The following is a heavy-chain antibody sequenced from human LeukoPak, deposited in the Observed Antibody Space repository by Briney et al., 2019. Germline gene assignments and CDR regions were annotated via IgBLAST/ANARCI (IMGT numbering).Heavy chain of an antibody. V-gene: IGHV1-2*02. D-gene: IGHD2-15*01. CDR1: GYTFTGYY. CDR2: INPNSGGT. J-gene: IGHJ3*02. CDR3: ARESRDKGDAFDI. Sequence: ASVKVSCKAPGYTFTGYYMHWVRQAPGQGLEWMGWINPNSGGTNYAQKFQGRVTMTRDTSISTAYMELSRLRSGDTAVYYCARESRDKGDAFDIWGQGTMVTVSS.